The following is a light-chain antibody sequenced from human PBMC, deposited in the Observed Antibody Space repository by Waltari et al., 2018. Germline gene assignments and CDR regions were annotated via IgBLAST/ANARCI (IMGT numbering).Light chain of an antibody. CDR2: EVT. J-gene: IGLJ2*01. CDR1: SSDVGKYNL. V-gene: IGLV2-23*02. Sequence: QSALTQPASVSGSPGQSITISCPGTSSDVGKYNLVSWYQQHPGEVPKLMIYEVTRRPSGVSDRFSGSKSGNTASRTISGLQAEDEADYFCCSFAGRGFSVIFGGGTKLTVL. CDR3: CSFAGRGFSVI.